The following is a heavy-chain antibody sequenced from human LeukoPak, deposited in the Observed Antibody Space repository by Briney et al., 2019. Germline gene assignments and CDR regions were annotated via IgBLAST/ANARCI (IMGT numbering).Heavy chain of an antibody. CDR2: ISYDGSNK. V-gene: IGHV3-30*18. D-gene: IGHD1-14*01. J-gene: IGHJ6*03. Sequence: GGSLRLSCAASGFTFSSYGMHWVRQAPGKGLEWVAVISYDGSNKYYADSVKGRFTISRDNSKNTLYLQMNRLRAEDTAVYYCAKGPGRGEVYYYYYMDVWGKGTTVTVSS. CDR3: AKGPGRGEVYYYYYMDV. CDR1: GFTFSSYG.